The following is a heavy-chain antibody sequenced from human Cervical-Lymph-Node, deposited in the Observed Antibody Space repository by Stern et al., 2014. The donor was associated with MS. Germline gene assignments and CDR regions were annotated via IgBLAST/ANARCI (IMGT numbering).Heavy chain of an antibody. CDR3: ARLDTSGYFYYDMDV. J-gene: IGHJ6*02. CDR2: LALIVETA. D-gene: IGHD3-22*01. V-gene: IGHV1-69*01. CDR1: GGTFSTYV. Sequence: VQLVQSGAEVKKPGSSVKVSCKASGGTFSTYVINWVRQAPGPGLEWMGGLALIVETANYAQKFQGRVTITADESTSTGYMELSSLRSEDTAVYYCARLDTSGYFYYDMDVWGQGTTVTVSS.